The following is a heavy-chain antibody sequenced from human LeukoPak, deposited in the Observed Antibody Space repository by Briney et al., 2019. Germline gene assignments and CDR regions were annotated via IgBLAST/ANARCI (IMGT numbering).Heavy chain of an antibody. CDR2: TSWNSGNI. CDR3: AKGGIHRGYYYYYMDV. V-gene: IGHV3-9*01. CDR1: GFTFSSYG. Sequence: GGSLRLSCAASGFTFSSYGMHWVRQAPGKGLEWVSGTSWNSGNIGYADSVKGRFTISRDNAKNSLYLQMNSLRAEDTALYYCAKGGIHRGYYYYYMDVWGKGTTVTISS. J-gene: IGHJ6*03. D-gene: IGHD6-13*01.